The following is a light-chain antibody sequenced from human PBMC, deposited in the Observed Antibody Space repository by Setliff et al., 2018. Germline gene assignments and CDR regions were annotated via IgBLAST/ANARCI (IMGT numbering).Light chain of an antibody. CDR2: EVS. CDR3: SSYTTADTFGL. V-gene: IGLV2-14*01. CDR1: SSDVGGYDF. J-gene: IGLJ2*01. Sequence: QSVLTQPASVSGSPGQSITISCTGTSSDVGGYDFVSWYQQHPGQAPKLMIHEVSNRPSGVSPRFSGSKSGNTASLTISGLQAEDEAHYFCSSYTTADTFGLFGGGTKVTVL.